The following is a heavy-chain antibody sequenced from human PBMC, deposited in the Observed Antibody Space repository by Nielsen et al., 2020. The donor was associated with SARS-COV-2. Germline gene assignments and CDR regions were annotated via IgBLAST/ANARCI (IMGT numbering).Heavy chain of an antibody. D-gene: IGHD5-18*01. CDR3: ARLPHGYTYGRYYYHGLDV. V-gene: IGHV3-13*04. CDR1: GFTFSSYD. Sequence: GGSLRLSCAASGFTFSSYDMHWVRQAAGKGLEWVSSIGSAGDTYYADSVKGRFTISRENAKNSFYLQMDSLRAGDTAVYYCARLPHGYTYGRYYYHGLDVWGQGTTVTVSS. CDR2: IGSAGDT. J-gene: IGHJ6*02.